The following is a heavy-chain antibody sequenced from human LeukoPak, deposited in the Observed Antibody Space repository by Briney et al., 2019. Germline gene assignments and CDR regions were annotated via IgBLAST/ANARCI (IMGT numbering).Heavy chain of an antibody. J-gene: IGHJ2*01. CDR3: ALGYTSGWYYFDI. Sequence: SETLSLTCDVFGSSISSRSYYWGWICQPPGKGLEWIGTIYYSGSTDYSPSLNRRVTISVDTSDNQFSLKLSSVTAADTAVYYCALGYTSGWYYFDIWGRGTLVTVSS. D-gene: IGHD6-19*01. V-gene: IGHV4-39*01. CDR2: IYYSGST. CDR1: GSSISSRSYY.